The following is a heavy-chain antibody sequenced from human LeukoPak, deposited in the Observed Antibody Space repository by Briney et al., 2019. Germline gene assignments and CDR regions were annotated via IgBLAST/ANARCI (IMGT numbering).Heavy chain of an antibody. J-gene: IGHJ3*02. D-gene: IGHD3-10*01. Sequence: WETLSLTCSVSGYSISSGYYWGWIRQPPGKGPEWIGSISHSGLTYYNPSLQSRVSISVDTSKNQFSLRLSSVTAPDTAVYYCARHIGYGSRSGVFDICSRGTTVTVSS. V-gene: IGHV4-38-2*01. CDR2: ISHSGLT. CDR3: ARHIGYGSRSGVFDI. CDR1: GYSISSGYY.